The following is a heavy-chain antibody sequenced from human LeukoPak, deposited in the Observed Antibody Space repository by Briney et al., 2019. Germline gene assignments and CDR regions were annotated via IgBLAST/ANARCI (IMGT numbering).Heavy chain of an antibody. CDR1: GFTFSSYA. CDR2: ISVSGNT. J-gene: IGHJ4*02. D-gene: IGHD2-21*01. Sequence: PGGTLRLSCAASGFTFSSYAMSWVRQAPGKGLEWVSAISVSGNTYHADSVKGRFTISRDSSKNTLYLQMNRLRDEDAAVYYCAKAPVTTCSGAYCYPFDYWGQGTLVTVSS. CDR3: AKAPVTTCSGAYCYPFDY. V-gene: IGHV3-23*01.